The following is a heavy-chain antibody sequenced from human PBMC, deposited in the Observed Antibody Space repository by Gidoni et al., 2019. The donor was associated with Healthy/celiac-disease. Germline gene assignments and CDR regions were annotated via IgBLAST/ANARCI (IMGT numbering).Heavy chain of an antibody. CDR2: MNPHSGNT. V-gene: IGHV1-8*01. CDR1: GSTFTSYD. J-gene: IGHJ6*02. Sequence: QVQLVQSGAEVKKPGASVKVDCKASGSTFTSYDINWVRQATGQGLEWMGWMNPHSGNTGYAQKFHGRVTMTRNTSIITAYMELSSLRSADTAVYYCASGEDYYYYGMDVWGQGTTVTVSS. CDR3: ASGEDYYYYGMDV.